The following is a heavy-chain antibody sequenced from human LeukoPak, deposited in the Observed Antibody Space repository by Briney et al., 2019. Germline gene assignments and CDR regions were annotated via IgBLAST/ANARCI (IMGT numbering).Heavy chain of an antibody. J-gene: IGHJ6*03. V-gene: IGHV4-39*07. Sequence: SETLSLTCTVSGGSISSSSYYWGWIRQPPGKGLEWIGSFYYSGSTYYNPSLKSRVTISVDTSKNQFSLKLSSVTAADTAVYYCARGTGNWGSYRYSRQSGYYYYYMDVWGKGTTVTVSS. CDR1: GGSISSSSYY. CDR3: ARGTGNWGSYRYSRQSGYYYYYMDV. D-gene: IGHD3-16*02. CDR2: FYYSGST.